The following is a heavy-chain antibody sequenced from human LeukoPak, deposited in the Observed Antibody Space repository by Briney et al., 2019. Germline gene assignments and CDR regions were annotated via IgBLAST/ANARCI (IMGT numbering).Heavy chain of an antibody. Sequence: GASVKVSCKASGYTFTNYDINWVRQATGQGLEWMGWMNPNSGNTGYAQKFQGRVTMTRNTSISTAYMELRSLRSDDTAVYYCAGSGRGSYLYYFDYWGQGTLVTVSS. CDR2: MNPNSGNT. D-gene: IGHD1-26*01. J-gene: IGHJ4*02. CDR3: AGSGRGSYLYYFDY. CDR1: GYTFTNYD. V-gene: IGHV1-8*01.